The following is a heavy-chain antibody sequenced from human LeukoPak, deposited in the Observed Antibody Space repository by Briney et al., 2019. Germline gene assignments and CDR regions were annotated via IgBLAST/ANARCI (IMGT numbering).Heavy chain of an antibody. CDR2: ISIDGNTQ. J-gene: IGHJ6*02. D-gene: IGHD5-18*01. CDR3: AREEYKYGLGALDV. Sequence: PGGSLRLSCTASGFRFSAYAMQWVRQAPGKGLEWVAVISIDGNTQYYADSERGRFSISRDNSKNTLYLEMSSLRGEDTGIFYCAREEYKYGLGALDVWGQGTTVTVSS. CDR1: GFRFSAYA. V-gene: IGHV3-30-3*01.